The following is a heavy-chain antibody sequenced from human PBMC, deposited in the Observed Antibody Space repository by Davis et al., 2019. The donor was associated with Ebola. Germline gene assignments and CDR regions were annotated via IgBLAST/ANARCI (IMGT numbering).Heavy chain of an antibody. Sequence: ASVPVSCKASGYTFTSYGISWVRQAPGQGLEWMGWISAYNGNTNYAQKLQGRVTMTTDTSTSTAYMELRSLRSDDTAVYYCARGGCTNGVCSPHYYYYGMDVWGQGTTVTVSS. CDR2: ISAYNGNT. CDR1: GYTFTSYG. V-gene: IGHV1-18*01. D-gene: IGHD2-8*01. J-gene: IGHJ6*02. CDR3: ARGGCTNGVCSPHYYYYGMDV.